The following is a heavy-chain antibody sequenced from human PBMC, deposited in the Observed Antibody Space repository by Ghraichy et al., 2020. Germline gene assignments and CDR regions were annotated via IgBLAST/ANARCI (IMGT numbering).Heavy chain of an antibody. CDR3: AKASVVWGCSSLSPDY. CDR2: ISGSGGNT. Sequence: GESLNISCAASGFTFSSYAMTWVRQAPGKGLEWVSAISGSGGNTNYAASVKGRFSISRDNSKNTLNLQMNSLRAEDTAVYYCAKASVVWGCSSLSPDYWGQGTLVTVSS. D-gene: IGHD3-16*01. CDR1: GFTFSSYA. J-gene: IGHJ4*02. V-gene: IGHV3-23*01.